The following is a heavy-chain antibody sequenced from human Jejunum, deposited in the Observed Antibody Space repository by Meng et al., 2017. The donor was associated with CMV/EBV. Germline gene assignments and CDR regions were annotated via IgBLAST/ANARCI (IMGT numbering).Heavy chain of an antibody. Sequence: SCFALATYAMAWVRQAPGKGLEWVSSISAGSDYIYYADSVKGRFTVSRDNAKNSLYLQMNSLRAEDTALYYCTRDLVAATAPNNWGQGTLVTVSS. CDR3: TRDLVAATAPNN. CDR2: ISAGSDYI. V-gene: IGHV3-21*01. CDR1: CFALATYA. J-gene: IGHJ4*02. D-gene: IGHD6-25*01.